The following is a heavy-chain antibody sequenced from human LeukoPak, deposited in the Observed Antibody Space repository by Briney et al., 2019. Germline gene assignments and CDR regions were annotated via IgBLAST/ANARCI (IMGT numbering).Heavy chain of an antibody. CDR3: ASYSISPQFDY. J-gene: IGHJ4*02. CDR2: IYYSGST. Sequence: SQTLSLTCTVSGGSISSGGYYWSWIRQHPGKGLEWIGYIYYSGSTYYKSSLKGRITISVDTSKNQFSLNLSSVTAADTAVYYCASYSISPQFDYWGQGTLVTVSS. CDR1: GGSISSGGYY. V-gene: IGHV4-31*03. D-gene: IGHD6-6*01.